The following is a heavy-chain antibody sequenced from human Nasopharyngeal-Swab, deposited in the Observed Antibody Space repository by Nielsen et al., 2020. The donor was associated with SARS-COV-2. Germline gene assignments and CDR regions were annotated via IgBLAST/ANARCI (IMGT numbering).Heavy chain of an antibody. Sequence: WIRQSPSRGLEWLGRTYYRSKWYNDYAVSVKSRITINPDTSKNQFSLQLNSVTPEDTAVYYCAREPGGAAAGPRFDYWGQGTLVTVSS. V-gene: IGHV6-1*01. D-gene: IGHD6-13*01. J-gene: IGHJ4*02. CDR3: AREPGGAAAGPRFDY. CDR2: TYYRSKWYN.